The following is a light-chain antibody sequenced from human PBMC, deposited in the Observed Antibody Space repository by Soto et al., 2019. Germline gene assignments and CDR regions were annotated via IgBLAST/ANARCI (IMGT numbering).Light chain of an antibody. V-gene: IGKV4-1*01. J-gene: IGKJ2*01. CDR3: QQYESTPPT. CDR1: QSVLYSSNNKNY. Sequence: DIVMTQSPDSLAVSLGERATINCKSSQSVLYSSNNKNYLAWYQQRPVQPPKLIIYWASTRESGVPDRFSGSGSGTDFTLTITSLQAEDVAVYYCQQYESTPPTFGQGTKLEIK. CDR2: WAS.